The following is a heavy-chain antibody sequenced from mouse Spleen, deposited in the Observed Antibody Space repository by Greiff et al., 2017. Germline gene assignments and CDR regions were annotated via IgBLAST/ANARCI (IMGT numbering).Heavy chain of an antibody. V-gene: IGHV3-6*01. CDR1: GYSITSGYY. D-gene: IGHD1-1*01. CDR2: ISYDGSN. J-gene: IGHJ4*01. Sequence: EVKLQESGPGLVKPSQSLSLTCSVTGYSITSGYYWNWIRQFPGNKLEWMGYISYDGSNNYNPSLKNRISITRDTSKNQFFLKLNSVTTEDTATYYCASRYYGSSYDYAMDYWGQGTSVTVSS. CDR3: ASRYYGSSYDYAMDY.